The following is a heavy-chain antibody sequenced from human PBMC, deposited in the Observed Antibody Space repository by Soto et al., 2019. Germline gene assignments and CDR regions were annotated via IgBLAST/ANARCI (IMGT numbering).Heavy chain of an antibody. Sequence: GGSLRLSCAVSGFSFSSYEMNWVRQAPGQGLEWISYISSSGGTVYYADSVKGRFTISRDNAKDSLYLQMMSLTAEDTAIYYCVRGGGGGLFDPWGQGTMVTVSS. J-gene: IGHJ5*02. V-gene: IGHV3-48*03. D-gene: IGHD2-15*01. CDR2: ISSSGGTV. CDR3: VRGGGGGLFDP. CDR1: GFSFSSYE.